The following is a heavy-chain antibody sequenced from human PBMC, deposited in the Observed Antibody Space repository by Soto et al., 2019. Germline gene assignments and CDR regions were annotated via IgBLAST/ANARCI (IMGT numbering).Heavy chain of an antibody. CDR1: GFTFDDYT. J-gene: IGHJ6*02. D-gene: IGHD6-6*01. V-gene: IGHV3-43*01. CDR3: AKDISSGPTRSSGRGNYYYYGMDV. CDR2: ISWDGGST. Sequence: GGSLRLSCAASGFTFDDYTMHWVRQAPGKGLEWVSLISWDGGSTYYADFVKGRFTISRDNSKNSLYLQMNSLRTEDTSLYYCAKDISSGPTRSSGRGNYYYYGMDVWRQGTTVTVSS.